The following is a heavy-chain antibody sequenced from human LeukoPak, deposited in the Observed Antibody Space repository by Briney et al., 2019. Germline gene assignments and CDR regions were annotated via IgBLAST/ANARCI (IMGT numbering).Heavy chain of an antibody. CDR3: AKDDSVLDY. V-gene: IGHV3-30*02. J-gene: IGHJ4*02. CDR1: GITLTTNG. D-gene: IGHD2-15*01. Sequence: GGSLRLSCAASGITLTTNGMHWVRQAPGKGLEWVAFIQNDGSNKFYADSVKGRFTISKDTSINTLYLQMNSLGAEDTAIYYCAKDDSVLDYWGQGTLVTVSS. CDR2: IQNDGSNK.